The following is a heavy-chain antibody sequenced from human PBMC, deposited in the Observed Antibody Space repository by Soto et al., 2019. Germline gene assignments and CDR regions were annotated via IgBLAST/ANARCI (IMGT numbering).Heavy chain of an antibody. D-gene: IGHD3-3*02. CDR1: GFTFSTYT. Sequence: EAPLLESGGQLVQPGGSLRLSCAACGFTFSTYTMNWVRQAPGKGLEWVAGIFPGASPYYANSVKGRFTISRDHSQSSVFLQIRILRDEDTAVYYCAQVRQPDHIWTFDLWCQGTLVTVSS. J-gene: IGHJ4*02. V-gene: IGHV3-23*03. CDR2: IFPGASP. CDR3: AQVRQPDHIWTFDL.